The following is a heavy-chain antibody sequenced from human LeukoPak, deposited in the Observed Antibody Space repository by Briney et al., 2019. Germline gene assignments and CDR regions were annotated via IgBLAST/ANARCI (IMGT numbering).Heavy chain of an antibody. V-gene: IGHV5-51*01. CDR1: GYNFPTYW. CDR2: IYPGDSDT. Sequence: GESLKISCKASGYNFPTYWIGWVRQMPGKGLEWVAIIYPGDSDTRYSPSFQGQVTISAAADKSISTAYLQWSSLKASDTAPYYCARAVYTSNWPYSGGQGTLATVS. D-gene: IGHD6-13*01. CDR3: ARAVYTSNWPYS. J-gene: IGHJ4*02.